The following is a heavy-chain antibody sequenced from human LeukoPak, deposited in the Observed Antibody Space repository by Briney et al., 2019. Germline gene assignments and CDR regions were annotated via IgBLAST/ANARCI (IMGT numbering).Heavy chain of an antibody. Sequence: GGSLRLSCAASGFTFSSYAMHWVRQAPGKGLEWVAVTSYDGSNKYYADSVKGRFTISRDNSKNTLYLQMNSLRAEDTAVYYCARDRASDFSLDYWGQGTLVTVSS. CDR1: GFTFSSYA. CDR3: ARDRASDFSLDY. CDR2: TSYDGSNK. V-gene: IGHV3-30-3*01. J-gene: IGHJ4*02. D-gene: IGHD2-21*02.